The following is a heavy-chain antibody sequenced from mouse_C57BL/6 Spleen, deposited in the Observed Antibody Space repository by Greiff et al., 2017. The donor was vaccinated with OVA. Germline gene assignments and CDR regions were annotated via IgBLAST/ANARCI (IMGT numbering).Heavy chain of an antibody. CDR2: ISSGSSTI. J-gene: IGHJ4*01. CDR3: ARDGYYEVVTTDGSYAMDY. D-gene: IGHD2-3*01. Sequence: EVMLVESGGGLVKPGGSLKLSCAASGFTFSDYGMHWVRQAPEKGLEWVAYISSGSSTIYYADTVKGRFTISRDNAKNTLFLQMTSLRSEDTAMYYCARDGYYEVVTTDGSYAMDYWGQGTSVTVSS. V-gene: IGHV5-17*01. CDR1: GFTFSDYG.